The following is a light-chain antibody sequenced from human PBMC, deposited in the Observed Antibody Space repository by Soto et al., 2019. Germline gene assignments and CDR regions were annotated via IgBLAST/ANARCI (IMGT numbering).Light chain of an antibody. V-gene: IGLV1-40*01. J-gene: IGLJ2*01. Sequence: QAVVTQPPSVSGAPGQRVTISCTGTSSYIGAGYDVHWYQQVPGTAPKLLIYGNSNRPSGVPDRFSGSKSGTSASLAITGLQAEDAADYYCQSYDSSLSGSVFGGGTQLTVL. CDR3: QSYDSSLSGSV. CDR2: GNS. CDR1: SSYIGAGYD.